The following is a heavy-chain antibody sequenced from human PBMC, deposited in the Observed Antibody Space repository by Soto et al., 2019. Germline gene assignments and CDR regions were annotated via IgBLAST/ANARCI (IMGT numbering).Heavy chain of an antibody. Sequence: SDTLSLTCTVSGGSISIYYWSWIRQPPGKGLEWIGYIYYSGSTNYNPSLKGRATISVDTSKNQFSLKLSSVTAADTAVYYCARHGGCSGGSCYDYWGQGTLVTVSS. CDR1: GGSISIYY. D-gene: IGHD2-15*01. V-gene: IGHV4-59*08. J-gene: IGHJ4*02. CDR3: ARHGGCSGGSCYDY. CDR2: IYYSGST.